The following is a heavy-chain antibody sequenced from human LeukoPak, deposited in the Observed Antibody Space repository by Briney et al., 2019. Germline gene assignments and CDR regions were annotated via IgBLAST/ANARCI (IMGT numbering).Heavy chain of an antibody. CDR1: GFTFSTYL. CDR2: ISSSSDYI. Sequence: GGSLRLSCAASGFTFSTYLMNWVRQAPGKGLEWVSSISSSSDYIYYVDSVKGRFTISRDNAKSSLFLQMNSLRAEDTAVYFGPRGNIKFDYWGRGTLVTVSS. CDR3: PRGNIKFDY. J-gene: IGHJ4*02. V-gene: IGHV3-21*01.